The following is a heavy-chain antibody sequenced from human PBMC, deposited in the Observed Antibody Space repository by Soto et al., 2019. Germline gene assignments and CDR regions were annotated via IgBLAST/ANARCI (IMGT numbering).Heavy chain of an antibody. D-gene: IGHD2-21*02. CDR1: GFTFSSYA. Sequence: GGSLRLSCAASGFTFSSYAMSWVRQAPGKGLEWVSAISGSGGSTYYADSVKGRFTISRHNSKNTLYLQMNSLRAEDTAVYYCAKSIAFCGGACYSGDVFDIWGQGKRVTVPS. V-gene: IGHV3-23*01. CDR2: ISGSGGST. CDR3: AKSIAFCGGACYSGDVFDI. J-gene: IGHJ3*02.